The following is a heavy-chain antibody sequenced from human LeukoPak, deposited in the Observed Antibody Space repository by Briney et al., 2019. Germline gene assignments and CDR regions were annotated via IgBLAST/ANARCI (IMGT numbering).Heavy chain of an antibody. D-gene: IGHD6-13*01. CDR2: IKQDGSEK. V-gene: IGHV3-7*03. CDR3: AREGEGQQLAAGFDP. CDR1: GFTFSSYW. J-gene: IGHJ5*02. Sequence: GGSLRLSCAASGFTFSSYWMSWVRQAPGKGLEWVANIKQDGSEKYYVDSVKGRFTISRDNAKNSLYLQMNSLRAEDTAVYYCAREGEGQQLAAGFDPWGQGTLVTVSS.